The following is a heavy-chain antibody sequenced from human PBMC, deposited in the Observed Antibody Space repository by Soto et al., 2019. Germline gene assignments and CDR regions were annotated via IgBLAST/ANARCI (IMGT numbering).Heavy chain of an antibody. Sequence: EAQLVESGGGLVQPGGSLRLSCAASGFTFSSYWMHWVRQAPGKGLVWVSRINGDGSSTSYADSVKGRFTISRDNAKNTLYLQMNSLRAEDTAVYYCTRDAYYDFWSGYSGYYYYYMDVWGKGTTVTVSS. J-gene: IGHJ6*03. CDR2: INGDGSST. CDR1: GFTFSSYW. D-gene: IGHD3-3*01. V-gene: IGHV3-74*01. CDR3: TRDAYYDFWSGYSGYYYYYMDV.